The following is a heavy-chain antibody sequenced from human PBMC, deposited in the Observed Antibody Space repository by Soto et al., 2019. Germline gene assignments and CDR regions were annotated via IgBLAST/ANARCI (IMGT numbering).Heavy chain of an antibody. CDR3: ARESAPQQLAYYFDY. J-gene: IGHJ4*02. CDR1: GDSVSSNGIA. V-gene: IGHV6-1*01. Sequence: QVQLQQSGPGLVKPSQTLSLTCAISGDSVSSNGIAWNWIRQSPSRRLEWLGRTYYRSKWYNDYAVSVKSRITINPATSNTPFSLQLNSVNPEDTAVYYCARESAPQQLAYYFDYWGQGTLVTVSS. CDR2: TYYRSKWYN. D-gene: IGHD6-13*01.